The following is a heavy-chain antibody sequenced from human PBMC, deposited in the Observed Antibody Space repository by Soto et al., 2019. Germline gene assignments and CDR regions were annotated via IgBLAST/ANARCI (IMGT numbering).Heavy chain of an antibody. J-gene: IGHJ6*02. Sequence: GGSLRLSCAASGFTFSSYAMSWVRQAPGKGLEWVSAISGSGGSTYYADSVKGRFTISRDNSKNTLYLQMNSLRAEDTAVYYCAKGGPSITGTTYYYYGMDVWGQGTTVTVSS. D-gene: IGHD1-7*01. V-gene: IGHV3-23*01. CDR1: GFTFSSYA. CDR3: AKGGPSITGTTYYYYGMDV. CDR2: ISGSGGST.